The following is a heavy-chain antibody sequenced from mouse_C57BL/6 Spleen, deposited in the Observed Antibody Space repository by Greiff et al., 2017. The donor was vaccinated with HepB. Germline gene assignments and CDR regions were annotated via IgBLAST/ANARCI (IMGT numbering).Heavy chain of an antibody. CDR3: AMPLYYDYDAWFAY. Sequence: EVKLMESGGGLVKPGGSLKLSCAASGFTFSDYGMHWVRQAPEKGLEWVAYISSGSSTIYYADTVKGRFTISRDNAKNTLFLQMTSRRSEDTAMYYCAMPLYYDYDAWFAYWGQGTLVTVSA. CDR1: GFTFSDYG. D-gene: IGHD2-4*01. V-gene: IGHV5-17*01. CDR2: ISSGSSTI. J-gene: IGHJ3*01.